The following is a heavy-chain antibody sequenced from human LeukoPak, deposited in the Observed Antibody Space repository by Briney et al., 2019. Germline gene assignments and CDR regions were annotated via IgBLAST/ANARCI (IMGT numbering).Heavy chain of an antibody. CDR1: GGSISSSSYY. V-gene: IGHV4-39*01. CDR3: ARQTYKSGSYSYFDY. D-gene: IGHD1-26*01. CDR2: IYYSGST. Sequence: PSETLSLTCTVSGGSISSSSYYWGWVRQPPGKGLEWIGIIYYSGSTYYNPSLKRRVTIPVETSKNQFSLKLSSVTAADTAVYYCARQTYKSGSYSYFDYWGQGTLVTVSS. J-gene: IGHJ4*02.